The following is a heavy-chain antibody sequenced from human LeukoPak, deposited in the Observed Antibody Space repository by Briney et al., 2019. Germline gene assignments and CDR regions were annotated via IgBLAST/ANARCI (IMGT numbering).Heavy chain of an antibody. D-gene: IGHD6-6*01. J-gene: IGHJ3*02. CDR2: IYYSGST. CDR1: GGSISSDY. V-gene: IGHV4-59*01. Sequence: PSETLSLTCTVSGGSISSDYWSWIRQPPGKGLEWIGYIYYSGSTNYNPSLKSRVTISVDTSKNQFSLKLSSVTAADTAVYYCARYSSSPRMAFDIWGQGTMVTVSS. CDR3: ARYSSSPRMAFDI.